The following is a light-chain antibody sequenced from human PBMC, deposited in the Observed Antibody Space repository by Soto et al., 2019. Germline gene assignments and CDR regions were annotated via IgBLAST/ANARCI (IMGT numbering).Light chain of an antibody. CDR1: SSNIGSKY. CDR2: RNN. V-gene: IGLV1-47*01. J-gene: IGLJ2*01. CDR3: AAWDSNLGGPA. Sequence: QSELTQPPSASGTPGQRVTISCSGSSSNIGSKYVYWYQQLPGTAPKLLMYRNNQRPSGVPDRFSGSKSGTSASLAISGLRSEDEADYHCAAWDSNLGGPAFGGGTKLTVL.